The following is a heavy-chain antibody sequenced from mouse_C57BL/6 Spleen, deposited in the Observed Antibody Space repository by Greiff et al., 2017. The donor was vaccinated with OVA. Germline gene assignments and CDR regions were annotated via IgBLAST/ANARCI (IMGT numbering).Heavy chain of an antibody. J-gene: IGHJ2*01. Sequence: QVQLQQSGPELVKPGASVKISCKASGYAFSSSWMNWVKQRPGKGLEWIGRIYPGDGDTNYNGKFRGKATLTADKSSSTAYMQLSSLTSEDSAVYFCAGQLGYWGQGTTLTVSS. CDR3: AGQLGY. D-gene: IGHD3-2*01. CDR1: GYAFSSSW. V-gene: IGHV1-82*01. CDR2: IYPGDGDT.